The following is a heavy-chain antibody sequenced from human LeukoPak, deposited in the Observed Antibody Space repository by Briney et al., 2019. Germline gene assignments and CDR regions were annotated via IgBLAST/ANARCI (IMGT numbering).Heavy chain of an antibody. J-gene: IGHJ4*02. CDR2: ISATGVDI. Sequence: GGSLRLSCAAFGFTFSSHGMNWVRQAPGKGLEWVSSISATGVDIYYADSVKGRLTISRDNAKNSLFLQMNSLRAEDTAVYYCARDDYSNYGIYGGFDYWGQGTLVTVSS. CDR1: GFTFSSHG. V-gene: IGHV3-21*01. D-gene: IGHD4-11*01. CDR3: ARDDYSNYGIYGGFDY.